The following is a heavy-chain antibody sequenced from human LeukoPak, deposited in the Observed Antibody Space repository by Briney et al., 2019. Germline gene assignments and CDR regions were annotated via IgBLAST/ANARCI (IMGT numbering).Heavy chain of an antibody. J-gene: IGHJ6*03. CDR3: ARDQSRATYYYYMDV. Sequence: GGSLRLSCAASGFTFSIFSMTWVRQAPGKGLEWVANIKQDGSEEYYVDSVKGRFAISRDNAKNSLYLQMNSLRAEDTAVYYCARDQSRATYYYYMDVWGKGTTVTVSS. D-gene: IGHD6-13*01. CDR2: IKQDGSEE. V-gene: IGHV3-7*01. CDR1: GFTFSIFS.